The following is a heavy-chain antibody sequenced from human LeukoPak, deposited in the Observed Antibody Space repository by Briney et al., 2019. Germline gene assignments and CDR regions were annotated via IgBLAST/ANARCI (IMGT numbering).Heavy chain of an antibody. J-gene: IGHJ4*02. Sequence: KPSQTLSVTCTVSGGSISSGGYYWSWIRQHPGKGLEWIGYIYYSGSTYYNPSLKSRVTISVDTSKNQFSLKLSSVTAADTAVYYCARDGGYSYGTGLNWGQGTLVTVSS. CDR1: GGSISSGGYY. CDR2: IYYSGST. CDR3: ARDGGYSYGTGLN. V-gene: IGHV4-31*03. D-gene: IGHD5-18*01.